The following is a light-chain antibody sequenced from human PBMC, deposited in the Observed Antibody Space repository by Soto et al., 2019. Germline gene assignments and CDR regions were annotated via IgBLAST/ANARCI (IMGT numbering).Light chain of an antibody. CDR2: GAF. CDR3: HNYNRAPWT. J-gene: IGKJ1*01. V-gene: IGKV1-27*01. CDR1: EDISNY. Sequence: DIQMTQSPSSLSASVGDRVTITCRASEDISNYLAWYQQKPGKVPKLLIYGAFTLQSGVPPRFSGSGSGTVFTLTISCLQTEDVATYYCHNYNRAPWTFGQGTKVE.